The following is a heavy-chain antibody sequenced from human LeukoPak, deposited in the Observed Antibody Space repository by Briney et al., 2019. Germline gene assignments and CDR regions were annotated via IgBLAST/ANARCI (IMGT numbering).Heavy chain of an antibody. CDR1: AFTSSSYW. V-gene: IGHV3-7*01. D-gene: IGHD4-23*01. Sequence: GGSLRLSCAASAFTSSSYWMSWVRQAPGKGLEWVANINQEGSEKYYVDSVRGRFTISRDNAKNSLYLQMNRLRVEDTAVYYCARPRWAFPSPERYFDLWGRGTLVTVSS. CDR3: ARPRWAFPSPERYFDL. J-gene: IGHJ2*01. CDR2: INQEGSEK.